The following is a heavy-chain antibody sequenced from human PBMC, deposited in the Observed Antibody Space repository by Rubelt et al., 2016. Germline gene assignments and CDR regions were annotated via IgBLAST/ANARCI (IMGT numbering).Heavy chain of an antibody. V-gene: IGHV3-53*05. Sequence: SGGSTFYADSVKGRFTISRDNSKNTLYLQMNSLRAEDTAVYYCARDRLPFGEPIKKNWFDPWGQGTLVTVSS. D-gene: IGHD3-3*01. J-gene: IGHJ5*02. CDR2: SGGST. CDR3: ARDRLPFGEPIKKNWFDP.